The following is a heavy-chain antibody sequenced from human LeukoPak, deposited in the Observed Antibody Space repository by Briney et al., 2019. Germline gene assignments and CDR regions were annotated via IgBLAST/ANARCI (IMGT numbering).Heavy chain of an antibody. CDR3: ARVSGSYSYYGMDV. Sequence: PGGSLRLSCAASGFTFSSYAMHWVRQAPGKGLEWVAVISYDGSNKYYADSVKGRFTISRDNSKNTLYLQMNSLRAEDTAVYYCARVSGSYSYYGMDVWGQGTTVTVSS. J-gene: IGHJ6*02. CDR2: ISYDGSNK. V-gene: IGHV3-30*04. D-gene: IGHD1-26*01. CDR1: GFTFSSYA.